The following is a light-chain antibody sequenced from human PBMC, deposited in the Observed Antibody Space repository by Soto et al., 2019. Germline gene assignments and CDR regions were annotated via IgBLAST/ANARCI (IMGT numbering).Light chain of an antibody. CDR1: SSDVGGYNS. V-gene: IGLV2-14*01. CDR2: DVS. Sequence: QSALTQPASVSGSPGQSITISCTGTSSDVGGYNSVSWYQQHPGKVPKIMIYDVSIRPSGVPDRFSGSKSGNTASLTISGLQAEDEDAYYCSSYNRIPALVFGTGTKVTVL. J-gene: IGLJ1*01. CDR3: SSYNRIPALV.